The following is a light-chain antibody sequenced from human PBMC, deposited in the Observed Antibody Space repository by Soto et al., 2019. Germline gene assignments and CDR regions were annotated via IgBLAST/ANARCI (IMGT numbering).Light chain of an antibody. CDR2: GAS. CDR3: QQYNNWPPLT. Sequence: EIVMTQSPATLSVSPGERATLSCRASQSVRSNLAWYQQKPGQAPRLLIYGASTRATGIPARFSGSGSGTEFTLTISSLKSEDFAVYYCQQYNNWPPLTFGGGTKVAIK. V-gene: IGKV3-15*01. J-gene: IGKJ4*01. CDR1: QSVRSN.